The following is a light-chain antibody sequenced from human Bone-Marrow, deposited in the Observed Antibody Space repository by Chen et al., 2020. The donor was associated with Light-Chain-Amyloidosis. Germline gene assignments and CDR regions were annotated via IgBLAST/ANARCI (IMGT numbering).Light chain of an antibody. Sequence: QSVLTQPPSVSGAPGQRVTISCTGSSSNIGAGYDVHWYQQLPGTAPKLLIFGNTNRPSGVPDRFSASKSGTSASLAITGLKAEDEADYYCQSYDSSLSGSVVFGGGTKLTVL. J-gene: IGLJ2*01. CDR2: GNT. CDR1: SSNIGAGYD. CDR3: QSYDSSLSGSVV. V-gene: IGLV1-40*01.